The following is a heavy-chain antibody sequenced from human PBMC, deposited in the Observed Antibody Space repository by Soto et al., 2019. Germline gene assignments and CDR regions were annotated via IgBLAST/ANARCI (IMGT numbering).Heavy chain of an antibody. D-gene: IGHD5-12*01. J-gene: IGHJ4*02. CDR1: GASFTNAW. CDR2: IKTRIDSATS. V-gene: IGHV3-15*01. Sequence: EVQLVESGGGLVKPGESLRLSCEASGASFTNAWMNWVRQAPGKGLEWVGRIKTRIDSATSDYAALVKGRFTISRDDSKNPLYLQMDSLKTEDTAVYYCTTEDPSWLRGLEYWGQGTLVTVSS. CDR3: TTEDPSWLRGLEY.